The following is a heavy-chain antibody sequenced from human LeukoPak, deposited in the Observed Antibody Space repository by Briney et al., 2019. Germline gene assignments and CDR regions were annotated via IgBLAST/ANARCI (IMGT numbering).Heavy chain of an antibody. CDR2: IYYSGTT. CDR3: ARHADSGFGELAFDY. CDR1: GGSISSSSYY. D-gene: IGHD3-10*01. Sequence: SETLSLTCTVSGGSISSSSYYWGWLRQPPGKGLEWIVSIYYSGTTYYNPALKSRVTISVDTSKNQFSLKLTSVTAADTAVYYCARHADSGFGELAFDYWGQGSLVTVSS. V-gene: IGHV4-39*01. J-gene: IGHJ4*02.